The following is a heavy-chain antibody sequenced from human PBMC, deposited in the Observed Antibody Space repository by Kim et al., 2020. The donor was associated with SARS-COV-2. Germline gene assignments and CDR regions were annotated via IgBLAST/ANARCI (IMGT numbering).Heavy chain of an antibody. D-gene: IGHD5-12*01. V-gene: IGHV5-10-1*01. CDR3: ARHTRADCGYSGYFPSVDYGMDV. CDR1: GYSFTSYW. Sequence: GESLKISCKGSGYSFTSYWISWVRQMPGKGLEWMGRIDPSDSYTNYSPSFQGHVTISADKSISTAYLQWSSLKASDTAMYYCARHTRADCGYSGYFPSVDYGMDVWGQGTTVTVSS. J-gene: IGHJ6*02. CDR2: IDPSDSYT.